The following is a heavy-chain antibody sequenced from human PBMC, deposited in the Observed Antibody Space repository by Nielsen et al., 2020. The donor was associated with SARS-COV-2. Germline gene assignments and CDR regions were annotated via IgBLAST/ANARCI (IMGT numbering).Heavy chain of an antibody. CDR1: GFTFDDYA. CDR3: AKDISPIVGATTVDY. Sequence: GGSLRLSCAASGFTFDDYAMHWVRQAPGKGLEWVSGISWNSGSIGYADSVKGRFTISRDNAKNSLYLQMNSLRAEDTASYYCAKDISPIVGATTVDYWGQGTLVTVSS. V-gene: IGHV3-9*01. D-gene: IGHD1-26*01. J-gene: IGHJ4*02. CDR2: ISWNSGSI.